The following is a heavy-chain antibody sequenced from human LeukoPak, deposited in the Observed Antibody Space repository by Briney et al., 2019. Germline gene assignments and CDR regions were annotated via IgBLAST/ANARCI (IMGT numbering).Heavy chain of an antibody. V-gene: IGHV1-69*05. CDR1: GGTFSSHA. CDR3: ARAVLVSGYPQNFDY. J-gene: IGHJ4*02. D-gene: IGHD3-3*01. CDR2: IIPIFGTA. Sequence: SVKVSCKASGGTFSSHAISWVRQAPGQGLEWMGRIIPIFGTANYAQKFQGRVTITTDESTSTAYMELSSLRSEDTAVYYCARAVLVSGYPQNFDYWGQGTLVTVSS.